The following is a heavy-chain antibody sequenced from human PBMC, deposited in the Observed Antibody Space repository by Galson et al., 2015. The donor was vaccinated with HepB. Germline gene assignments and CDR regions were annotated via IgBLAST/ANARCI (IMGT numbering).Heavy chain of an antibody. CDR2: ITSSSTYI. Sequence: SLRLSCAASGFTFSSYSMSWVRQAPGKGLEWVSSITSSSTYIDYADSLKGRFTISRDNANDSLYLQMNSLRAEDTALYFCARDHSHYERFDFWGQGTLVTVSS. CDR3: ARDHSHYERFDF. V-gene: IGHV3-21*01. D-gene: IGHD4-17*01. J-gene: IGHJ4*02. CDR1: GFTFSSYS.